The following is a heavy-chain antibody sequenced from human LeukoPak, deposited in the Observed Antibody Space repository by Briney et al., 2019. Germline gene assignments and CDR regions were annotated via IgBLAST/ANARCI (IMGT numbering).Heavy chain of an antibody. V-gene: IGHV3-11*04. CDR2: ISSSGNTI. CDR1: GFTFSDYY. J-gene: IGHJ4*02. CDR3: ARDAQGLDY. Sequence: GGSLRLSCAASGFTFSDYYMTWIRQTPGKGLEWVSYISSSGNTISYADSVKGRFTISRDNAKNSLFLQMNSLRAEDTAVYYCARDAQGLDYWGQGTLVTVSS.